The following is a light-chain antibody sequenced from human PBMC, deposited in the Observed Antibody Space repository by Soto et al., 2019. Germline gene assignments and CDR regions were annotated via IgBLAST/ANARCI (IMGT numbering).Light chain of an antibody. J-gene: IGLJ3*02. CDR2: EVS. Sequence: QSVLTQPASVSGSPGQSITISCTGTSSDVGGYNYVYWYQQHPGKAPKLMIYEVSNRPSGVSNRFSGSKSGNTASLTISGLQDEDDADYYCSSYTSSSTLVVFGGGTKVTVL. V-gene: IGLV2-14*01. CDR3: SSYTSSSTLVV. CDR1: SSDVGGYNY.